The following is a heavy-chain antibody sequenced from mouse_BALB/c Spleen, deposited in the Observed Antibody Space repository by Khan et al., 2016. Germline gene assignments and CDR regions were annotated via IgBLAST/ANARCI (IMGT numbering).Heavy chain of an antibody. Sequence: VQLQESGPGLVAPSQSLSITCTVSGFSLTDYGVSWIRQPPGKGLEWLGVIWGGGSTYYNSDLKSRLSISKDNSKSQVFLKMNSLQTADTAMYYCAKGIWSYYFALDYWGQGTSVTVSS. CDR2: IWGGGST. V-gene: IGHV2-6-5*01. CDR1: GFSLTDYG. CDR3: AKGIWSYYFALDY. J-gene: IGHJ4*01. D-gene: IGHD1-1*02.